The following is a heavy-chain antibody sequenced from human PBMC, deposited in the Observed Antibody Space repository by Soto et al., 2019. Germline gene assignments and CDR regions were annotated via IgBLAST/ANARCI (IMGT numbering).Heavy chain of an antibody. Sequence: QVQLVQSGPEVKTTGTSVKVSCKASGGTFSSRAISWVRQAPGQGLEWMGGIIPVFGRVNYAEKVPNRVTSNTDESTGPVYMELSSLRAEDTALYYCANSRGGTFLGYHCMDIWGQGTTVSVSS. V-gene: IGHV1-69*01. J-gene: IGHJ6*02. D-gene: IGHD3-16*01. CDR1: GGTFSSRA. CDR3: ANSRGGTFLGYHCMDI. CDR2: IIPVFGRV.